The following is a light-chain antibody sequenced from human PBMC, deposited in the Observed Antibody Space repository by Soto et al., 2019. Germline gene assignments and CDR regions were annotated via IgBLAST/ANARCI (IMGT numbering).Light chain of an antibody. CDR3: QQYNNWPLT. J-gene: IGKJ5*01. Sequence: ASQDVDTYLAWYQQKPGQAPRLLIYGASTRATVIPARFSGSGSGTEFTLSISSLQSEDFAVYYCQQYNNWPLTFGGGTRLEIK. CDR2: GAS. V-gene: IGKV3-15*01. CDR1: QDVDTY.